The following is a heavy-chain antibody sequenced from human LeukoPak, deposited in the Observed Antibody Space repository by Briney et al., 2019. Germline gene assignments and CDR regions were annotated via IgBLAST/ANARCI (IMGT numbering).Heavy chain of an antibody. Sequence: PSETLSLTCAVYGGSFSGYYWSWIRQPPGKGLEWIGEINHSGSTNYNPSLKSRVTISVDTSKNQFSLKLSSVTAADTAVYYCARGHSGFFPAIADRKFDYWGQGTLVTVSS. J-gene: IGHJ4*02. V-gene: IGHV4-34*01. D-gene: IGHD6-6*01. CDR2: INHSGST. CDR3: ARGHSGFFPAIADRKFDY. CDR1: GGSFSGYY.